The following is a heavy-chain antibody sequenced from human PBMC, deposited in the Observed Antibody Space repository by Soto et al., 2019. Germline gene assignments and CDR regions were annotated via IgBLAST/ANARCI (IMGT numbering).Heavy chain of an antibody. CDR1: GFTCSSYA. CDR2: ISGSGGST. V-gene: IGHV3-23*01. Sequence: EVQLLESGGGLVQPGGSLRLSCAASGFTCSSYAMSWGRQAPGKGLEWVAAISGSGGSTYYADSVKGRFTISRDNSKNALYLQMNRLRAEDTAVYYCAKDESYWGAFDIWGQGTMVPVSS. D-gene: IGHD1-26*01. CDR3: AKDESYWGAFDI. J-gene: IGHJ3*02.